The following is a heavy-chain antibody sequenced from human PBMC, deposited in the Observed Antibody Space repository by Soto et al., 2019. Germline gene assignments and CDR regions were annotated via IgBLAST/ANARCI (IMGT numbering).Heavy chain of an antibody. Sequence: GGSLRLSCAASGFTFSSYAMHWVRQAPGKGLEWVAVISYDGSNKYYADSVKGRFTISRDNSKNTLYLQMNSLRAEDTAVYYCASAYDILTGYYKPGVKDDAFDIWGQGTMVTVSS. J-gene: IGHJ3*02. CDR3: ASAYDILTGYYKPGVKDDAFDI. D-gene: IGHD3-9*01. CDR1: GFTFSSYA. CDR2: ISYDGSNK. V-gene: IGHV3-30-3*01.